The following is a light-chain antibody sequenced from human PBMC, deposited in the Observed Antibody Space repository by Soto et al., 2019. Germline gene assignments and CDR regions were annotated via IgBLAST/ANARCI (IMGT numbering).Light chain of an antibody. V-gene: IGLV3-9*01. CDR2: TDS. J-gene: IGLJ2*01. Sequence: SYELTQPLSVSVALGQTARITCGGNNIGSKNVHWYQQKPGQAPVLVIYTDSNRPSGIPERFSGSNSGNTATLTISRAQDGDEADYYCQVWDSSTVLFGGGTKLTVL. CDR3: QVWDSSTVL. CDR1: NIGSKN.